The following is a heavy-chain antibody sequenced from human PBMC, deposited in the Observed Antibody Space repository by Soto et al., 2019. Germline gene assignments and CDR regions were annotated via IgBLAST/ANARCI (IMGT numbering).Heavy chain of an antibody. D-gene: IGHD1-1*01. CDR3: AADQLRDSDAFDI. Sequence: ASVKVSCKASGFTFTSSAVQWVRQARGQRLEWIGWIVVGSGNTNYAQKFQERVTITRDMSTSTAYMELSSLRSEDTAVYYCAADQLRDSDAFDIWGQGTMVTVS. CDR1: GFTFTSSA. J-gene: IGHJ3*02. CDR2: IVVGSGNT. V-gene: IGHV1-58*01.